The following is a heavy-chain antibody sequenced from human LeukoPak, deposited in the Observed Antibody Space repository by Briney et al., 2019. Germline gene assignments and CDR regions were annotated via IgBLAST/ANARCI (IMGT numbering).Heavy chain of an antibody. J-gene: IGHJ3*02. V-gene: IGHV5-51*01. CDR3: ARIWLRAFDM. D-gene: IGHD3-16*01. CDR1: GYSFTNYW. CDR2: FYPDDSDT. Sequence: GESLKISCKGSGYSFTNYWIAWERQMPATGLEWMGIFYPDDSDTRYSPSFQGQVTISADKSISTAYLQWSSLKASDTAMYYCARIWLRAFDMWGQGTMVTVFS.